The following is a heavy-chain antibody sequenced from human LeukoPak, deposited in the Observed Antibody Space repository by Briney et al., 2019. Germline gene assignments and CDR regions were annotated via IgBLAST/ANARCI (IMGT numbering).Heavy chain of an antibody. V-gene: IGHV5-51*01. CDR3: ARRATVTYPPDF. D-gene: IGHD4-17*01. Sequence: GESLKISCKGSGYSFASYWIGWVRQMPREGLEWMGIIYPGDSDTRYSPSLHGQVTISAEQSISTAYLQWSSLKASDTAMYYCARRATVTYPPDFWGEGTLVTVSS. CDR2: IYPGDSDT. J-gene: IGHJ4*02. CDR1: GYSFASYW.